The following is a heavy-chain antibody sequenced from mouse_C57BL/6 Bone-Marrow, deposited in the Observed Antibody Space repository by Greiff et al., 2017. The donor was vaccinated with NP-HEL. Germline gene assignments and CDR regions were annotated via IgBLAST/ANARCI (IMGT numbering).Heavy chain of an antibody. Sequence: VQLQQSGTVLARPGASVKMSCKTSGYTFTSYWMHWVKQRPGQGLEWIGAIYPGNSDTSYNQKFKGKAKLTAVTSASTAYMELSSLTNEDSAVYYCTRAPLISCSEAMDYWGQGTSVTVSS. CDR3: TRAPLISCSEAMDY. D-gene: IGHD6-1*01. J-gene: IGHJ4*01. CDR2: IYPGNSDT. CDR1: GYTFTSYW. V-gene: IGHV1-5*01.